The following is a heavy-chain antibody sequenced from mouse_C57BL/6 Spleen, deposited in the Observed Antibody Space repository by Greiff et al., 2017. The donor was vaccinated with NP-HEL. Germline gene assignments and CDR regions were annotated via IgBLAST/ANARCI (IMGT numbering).Heavy chain of an antibody. CDR1: GYTFTSYG. J-gene: IGHJ3*01. CDR3: ASGGVINTVVAPWAY. V-gene: IGHV1-81*01. Sequence: QVQLQQSGAELARPGASVKLSCKASGYTFTSYGISWVKQRPVQGLEWIGEIYPRSGTTYYNAKFKGKATLTADKSSSTAYMELRSLTCEESAVYFCASGGVINTVVAPWAYWGQGTLVTVSA. CDR2: IYPRSGTT. D-gene: IGHD1-1*01.